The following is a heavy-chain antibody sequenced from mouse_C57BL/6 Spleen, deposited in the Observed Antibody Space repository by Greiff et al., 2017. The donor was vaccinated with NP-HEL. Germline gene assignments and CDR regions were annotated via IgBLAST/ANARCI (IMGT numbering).Heavy chain of an antibody. CDR1: GYTFTSYW. CDR2: IDPSDSYT. CDR3: ARGGYGSSYAWFAY. J-gene: IGHJ3*01. V-gene: IGHV1-59*01. Sequence: VQLQQSGAELVRPGTSVKLSCKASGYTFTSYWMHWVKQRPGQGLEWIGVIDPSDSYTNYNQKFKGKATLTVEPSSSTAYMQLSSLTSEDSAVYYCARGGYGSSYAWFAYWGQGTLVTVSA. D-gene: IGHD1-1*01.